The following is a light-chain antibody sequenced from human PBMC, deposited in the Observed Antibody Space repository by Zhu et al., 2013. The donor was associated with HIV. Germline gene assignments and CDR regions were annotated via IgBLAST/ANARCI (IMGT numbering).Light chain of an antibody. CDR3: QQYGSSPPWT. Sequence: EIVLTQSPGTLSLSPGESATLSCRASQRVSSTYLAWYQQKPGQAPRLLIYGASSRATGIPDRFSGSGSGTDFTLTIRRLEPEDFAVYYCQQYGSSPPWTFGQGTKVEIK. CDR1: QRVSSTY. J-gene: IGKJ1*01. V-gene: IGKV3-20*01. CDR2: GAS.